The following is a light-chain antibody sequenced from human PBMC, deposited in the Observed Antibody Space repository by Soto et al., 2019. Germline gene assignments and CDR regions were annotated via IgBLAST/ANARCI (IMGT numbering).Light chain of an antibody. CDR2: EVS. CDR3: SSYAGSDRVV. CDR1: SSDIGGYND. Sequence: QSALTQPPSASGSPGQSVTISCTGTSSDIGGYNDVSWYQQHPGKAPKLMIYEVSKRPSGVPDRFSGSKSGNTASLTVSGLQDEDEADYYCSSYAGSDRVVFGGGTKLTVL. V-gene: IGLV2-8*01. J-gene: IGLJ2*01.